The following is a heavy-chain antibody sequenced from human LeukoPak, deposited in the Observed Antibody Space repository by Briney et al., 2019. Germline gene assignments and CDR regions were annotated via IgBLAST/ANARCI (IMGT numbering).Heavy chain of an antibody. V-gene: IGHV4-34*01. CDR1: GESFSGYY. CDR2: INHSGST. J-gene: IGHJ6*03. Sequence: PSETLSLTCVVYGESFSGYYWGWIRQPPGKGLEWIGEINHSGSTHYNPPLKSRVIISVDTSKRQFFLKLRSVTAADTAVYYCARGPGYEILTGSFNYYYMDVWGKGTTVTVSS. CDR3: ARGPGYEILTGSFNYYYMDV. D-gene: IGHD3-9*01.